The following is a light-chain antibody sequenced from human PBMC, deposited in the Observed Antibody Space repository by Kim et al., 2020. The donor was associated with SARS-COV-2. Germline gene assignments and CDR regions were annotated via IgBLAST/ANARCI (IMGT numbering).Light chain of an antibody. Sequence: ALGQTVRMKCQGDSLRSYYAAWYRQKPGQAPVLVIYGHNSRPSGIPDRFSGSNSGTTASLTITGAQAEDEADYYCYSRDNSGDHWVFGGGTQLTVL. V-gene: IGLV3-19*01. CDR1: SLRSYY. CDR3: YSRDNSGDHWV. CDR2: GHN. J-gene: IGLJ3*02.